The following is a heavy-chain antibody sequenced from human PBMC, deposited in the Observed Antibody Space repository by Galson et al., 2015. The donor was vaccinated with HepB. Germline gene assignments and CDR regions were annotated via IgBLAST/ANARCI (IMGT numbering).Heavy chain of an antibody. D-gene: IGHD3-3*01. Sequence: SLRLSCAASGFTFSSYAMSWVRQAPGKGLEWVSAISGSGGSTYYADSVKGRFTISRDNSKSTLYLQMNSLRAEDTAVYYCANYLEWLLVVDYWGQGTLVTVSS. CDR2: ISGSGGST. V-gene: IGHV3-23*01. CDR3: ANYLEWLLVVDY. J-gene: IGHJ4*02. CDR1: GFTFSSYA.